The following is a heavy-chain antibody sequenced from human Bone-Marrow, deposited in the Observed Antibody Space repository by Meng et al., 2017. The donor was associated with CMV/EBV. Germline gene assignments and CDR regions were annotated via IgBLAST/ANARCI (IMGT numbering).Heavy chain of an antibody. V-gene: IGHV1-24*01. CDR1: GYTLTKLS. Sequence: AAVKVSCKVSGYTLTKLSMHWVRQAPGKGLEWMGGLDPEDGEAIYAQNFQGRVTMTADTSTDTVYMELSSLRSEDTAVYYCARDIAVAGLYYYYGMAVWGQGPTVTV. J-gene: IGHJ6*02. CDR3: ARDIAVAGLYYYYGMAV. CDR2: LDPEDGEA. D-gene: IGHD6-19*01.